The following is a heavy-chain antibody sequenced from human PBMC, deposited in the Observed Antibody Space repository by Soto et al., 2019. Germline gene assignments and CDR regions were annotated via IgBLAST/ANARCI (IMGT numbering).Heavy chain of an antibody. CDR1: GGTFSSYA. J-gene: IGHJ6*02. V-gene: IGHV1-69*13. Sequence: ASVKVSCKASGGTFSSYAISWVRQAPGQGLEWMGGLIPIFGIANYAQKFQGRVTITADESTSTAYMELSSLRSEDTAVYYCARSYYGSGPPTYYYYGMDVWGQGTTVTVSS. CDR3: ARSYYGSGPPTYYYYGMDV. CDR2: LIPIFGIA. D-gene: IGHD3-10*01.